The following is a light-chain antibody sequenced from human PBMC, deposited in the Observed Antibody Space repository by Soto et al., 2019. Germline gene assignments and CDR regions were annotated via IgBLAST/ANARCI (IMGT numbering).Light chain of an antibody. CDR2: GAS. V-gene: IGKV3-20*01. CDR3: HQYGRSPWT. CDR1: QRVSNNY. Sequence: ETVWTQSPATLSLSPGERATLSCWASQRVSNNYLAWSQQKPGQAPRLLIYGASSRATGIPDRFSGSGSGTDFTLTISRLEPEDFAVYYCHQYGRSPWTFGQGTKVEIK. J-gene: IGKJ1*01.